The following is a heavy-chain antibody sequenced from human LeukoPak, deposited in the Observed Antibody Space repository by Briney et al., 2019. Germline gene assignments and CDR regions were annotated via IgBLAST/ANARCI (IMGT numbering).Heavy chain of an antibody. V-gene: IGHV4-59*01. J-gene: IGHJ6*03. D-gene: IGHD2-21*02. CDR2: IYHSGST. CDR1: GASIYNYF. Sequence: PSETLSLTCTVSGASIYNYFWSWVRQPPGKGLEWIGYIYHSGSTNYNPSLESRVTMSIDMWADQFSLKLTSVTAADTAVCFCARGDSSPSHYYYYMDVWGKGTTVTVSS. CDR3: ARGDSSPSHYYYYMDV.